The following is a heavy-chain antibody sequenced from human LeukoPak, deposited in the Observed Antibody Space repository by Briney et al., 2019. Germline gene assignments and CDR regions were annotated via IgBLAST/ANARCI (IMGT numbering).Heavy chain of an antibody. CDR1: GFTFSSYA. Sequence: GGSLRLSCVASGFTFSSYAMNWVRQAPGKGLEWVSSINGSGDRTYYADSVKGRFTISRDNSKNTLYLQMNSLRAEDTAVYYCAKGVVVAPDVTPFDYWGQGTLVTVSS. V-gene: IGHV3-23*01. CDR3: AKGVVVAPDVTPFDY. D-gene: IGHD2-2*01. J-gene: IGHJ4*02. CDR2: INGSGDRT.